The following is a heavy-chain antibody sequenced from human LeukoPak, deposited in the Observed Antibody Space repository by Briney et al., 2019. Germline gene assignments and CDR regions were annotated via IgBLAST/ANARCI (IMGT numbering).Heavy chain of an antibody. J-gene: IGHJ4*02. V-gene: IGHV3-23*01. CDR1: GFTVSAYA. CDR2: IYDDNT. CDR3: AARKVRGVWFYLDY. Sequence: GGSLRLSCAASGFTVSAYATAWVRQAPGKGLEWVSTIYDDNTYYADSVKGRFAISTDNSKNTLYLQMNSLRVKDTAVYFCAARKVRGVWFYLDYWGQGTLVTVSS. D-gene: IGHD3-10*01.